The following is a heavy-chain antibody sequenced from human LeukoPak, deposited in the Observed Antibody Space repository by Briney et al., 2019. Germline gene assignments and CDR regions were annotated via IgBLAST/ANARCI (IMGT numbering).Heavy chain of an antibody. CDR3: ARHQPYHYDILTGYYASGDAFDI. CDR1: GFTFSSYG. CDR2: ISGSGGST. J-gene: IGHJ3*02. Sequence: GGSLRLSCAASGFTFSSYGMSWVRQAPGKGLEWVSAISGSGGSTYYADSVKGRFTISRDNSKNTLYLQMNSLRAEDTAVYYCARHQPYHYDILTGYYASGDAFDIWGQGTMVTVSS. V-gene: IGHV3-23*01. D-gene: IGHD3-9*01.